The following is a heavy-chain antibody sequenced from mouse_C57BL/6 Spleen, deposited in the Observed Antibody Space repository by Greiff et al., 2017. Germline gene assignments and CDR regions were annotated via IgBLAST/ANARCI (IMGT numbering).Heavy chain of an antibody. D-gene: IGHD1-1*01. J-gene: IGHJ1*03. V-gene: IGHV14-2*01. Sequence: EVKLMESGAELVKPGASVKLSCTASGFNIKDYYMHWVKQRTDQGLAWIGRIDPADGETKYAPKFQGKATITADTSSNTAYLQLSSLTSDDTADYYGARSGGSRWYFDVWGTGTTVTVSS. CDR2: IDPADGET. CDR1: GFNIKDYY. CDR3: ARSGGSRWYFDV.